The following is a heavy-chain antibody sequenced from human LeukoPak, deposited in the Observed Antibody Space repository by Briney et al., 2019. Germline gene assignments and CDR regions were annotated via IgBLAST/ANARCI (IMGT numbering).Heavy chain of an antibody. Sequence: GGSLRLSCAASEFTLSNYWMHWVRQAPGKGLVWVSRISGDEIWTSYADSVKGRFTISRDNAKNTVYLQMSGLRDDDTALYFCVRGAGGPRNYVLDYWGQGALVSVSS. D-gene: IGHD3-10*02. CDR1: EFTLSNYW. CDR2: ISGDEIWT. CDR3: VRGAGGPRNYVLDY. J-gene: IGHJ4*02. V-gene: IGHV3-74*01.